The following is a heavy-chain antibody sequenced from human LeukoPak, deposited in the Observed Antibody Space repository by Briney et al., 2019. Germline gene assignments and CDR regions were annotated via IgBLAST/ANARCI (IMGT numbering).Heavy chain of an antibody. J-gene: IGHJ6*03. D-gene: IGHD6-13*01. CDR2: IYYSGST. V-gene: IGHV4-59*01. Sequence: SETLSLTCTVSGGSISSYYWSWIRQPPGKGLEWIGYIYYSGSTNYNPSLKRRVTISLDTSKNHFSLKLSSVTAADTAVYYCARGDGSSSPSWDFSRYYYYSYMDVWGKGTTVTVSS. CDR3: ARGDGSSSPSWDFSRYYYYSYMDV. CDR1: GGSISSYY.